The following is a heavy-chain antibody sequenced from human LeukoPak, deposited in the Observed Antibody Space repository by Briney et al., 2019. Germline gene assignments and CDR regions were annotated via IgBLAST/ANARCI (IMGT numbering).Heavy chain of an antibody. D-gene: IGHD6-19*01. CDR3: AKGGSSGWYHLDF. Sequence: GGSLRLSCAASGFTFSNYAIHWVRQAPGKGLDWVSLISDSVGGTYYADSVKGRFTISRDNSKNTLYLQMNSLRAEDTAVYYCAKGGSSGWYHLDFWGQGTLVTVSS. V-gene: IGHV3-23*01. CDR2: ISDSVGGT. CDR1: GFTFSNYA. J-gene: IGHJ4*02.